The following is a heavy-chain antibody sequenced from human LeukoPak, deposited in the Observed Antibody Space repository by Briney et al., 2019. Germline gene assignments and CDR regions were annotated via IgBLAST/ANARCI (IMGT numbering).Heavy chain of an antibody. CDR2: IYYTGNT. V-gene: IGHV4-39*07. CDR3: ARQQIYVGTGMVDYFDY. J-gene: IGHJ4*02. Sequence: SETLSLTCTVSGVSISSSYSHWGWIRQPPGMGLEWIGSIYYTGNTYYNASLKSRVTMSVDTSKNQFSLKLRSVTAADTAIYYCARQQIYVGTGMVDYFDYWGQGSLVAVSS. CDR1: GVSISSSYSH. D-gene: IGHD5-18*01.